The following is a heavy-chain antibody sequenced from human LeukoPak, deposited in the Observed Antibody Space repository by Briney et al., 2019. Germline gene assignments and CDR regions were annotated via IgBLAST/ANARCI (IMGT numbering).Heavy chain of an antibody. CDR3: ARTTYYYDSSGYLGYYFDY. D-gene: IGHD3-22*01. Sequence: PSETLSLTCTVSGGSISSSSYYWGWIRQPPGKGLEWIGSIYYSRSTYYNPSLKSRVTISVDTSKNQFSLKLSSVTAADTAVYYCARTTYYYDSSGYLGYYFDYWGQGTLVTVSS. J-gene: IGHJ4*02. CDR2: IYYSRST. CDR1: GGSISSSSYY. V-gene: IGHV4-39*01.